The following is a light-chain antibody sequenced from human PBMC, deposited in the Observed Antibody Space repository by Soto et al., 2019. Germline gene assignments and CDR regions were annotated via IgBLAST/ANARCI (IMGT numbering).Light chain of an antibody. CDR2: AAS. Sequence: DIQMTQSPSSLSASVGDRVTITCRASRSISSYLNWYQQKPGKAPKLLIYAASSLQSGVPSRFSGSGSGTDFTLTISSLQPEDFATYYCQQSFSKFLYTFGQGTKLEIK. CDR1: RSISSY. CDR3: QQSFSKFLYT. J-gene: IGKJ2*01. V-gene: IGKV1-39*01.